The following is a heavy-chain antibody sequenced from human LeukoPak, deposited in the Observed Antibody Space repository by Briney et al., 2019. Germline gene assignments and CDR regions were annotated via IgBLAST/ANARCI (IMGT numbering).Heavy chain of an antibody. CDR3: AKDRSRQWLVHHFDY. CDR2: ITYDGTNK. Sequence: DPGGSLRLSCAASGFTFSNYGMHWVRHAPGKGLEWVAIITYDGTNKYYADSVKGRFTISRDNSKNTLYLQMNSLRAEDTAVYYCAKDRSRQWLVHHFDYWGQGTLVTVSS. CDR1: GFTFSNYG. V-gene: IGHV3-30*18. J-gene: IGHJ4*02. D-gene: IGHD6-19*01.